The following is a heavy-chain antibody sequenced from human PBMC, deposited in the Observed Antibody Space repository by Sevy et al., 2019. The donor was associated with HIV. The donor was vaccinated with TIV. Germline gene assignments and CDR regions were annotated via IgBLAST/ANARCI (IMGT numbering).Heavy chain of an antibody. CDR2: INPQSGGT. Sequence: ASVKVSCKASGYTFTGYYFTGYYMYWVRQAPGQGPEWMGWINPQSGGTNYAQKYQGRVTMTRDISISTAYRELSRPGSDDTAVYYWATGESSPFDYWGQGTLVTVSS. J-gene: IGHJ4*02. CDR1: GYTFTGYYFTGYY. V-gene: IGHV1-2*02. D-gene: IGHD3-10*01. CDR3: ATGESSPFDY.